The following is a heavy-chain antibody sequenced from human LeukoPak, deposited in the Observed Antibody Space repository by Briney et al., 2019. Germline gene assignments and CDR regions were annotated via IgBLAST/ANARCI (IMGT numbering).Heavy chain of an antibody. Sequence: GGSLRLSCAASGLTFSIHWMNWLRQAPGKGLECVANINQDGSDKYYVDSVKGRFTISRDNTKNSLYLQMNSLRAEDTAVYYCVGGDYWGQGTLVTVSS. V-gene: IGHV3-7*01. J-gene: IGHJ4*02. CDR3: VGGDY. CDR2: INQDGSDK. CDR1: GLTFSIHW.